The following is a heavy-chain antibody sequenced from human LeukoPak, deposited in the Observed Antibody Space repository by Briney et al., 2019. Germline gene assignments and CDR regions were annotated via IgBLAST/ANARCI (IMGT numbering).Heavy chain of an antibody. CDR3: ARSYSYGLSFDY. CDR2: IYHSGST. J-gene: IGHJ4*02. CDR1: GYSISSGYY. D-gene: IGHD5-18*01. Sequence: EPSETLSLTCAVSGYSISSGYYWGWIRQPPGKGLEWIGSIYHSGSTYYNPSLKSRVTISVDTSRNQFSLKLSSVTAADTAVYYCARSYSYGLSFDYWGQGTPVTVSS. V-gene: IGHV4-38-2*01.